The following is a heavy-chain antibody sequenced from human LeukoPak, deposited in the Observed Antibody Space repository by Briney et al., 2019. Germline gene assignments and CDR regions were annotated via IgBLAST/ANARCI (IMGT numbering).Heavy chain of an antibody. Sequence: GGSLRLSCAASGFTFSDYYMTWVRQAPGKGLEWVSSISSSSSYIYYADSVKGRFTISRDNAKNSLYLQMNSLRAEDTAVYYCARDAAYPREFGVKGLDYWGQGTLVTVSS. CDR3: ARDAAYPREFGVKGLDY. CDR2: ISSSSSYI. D-gene: IGHD3-10*01. J-gene: IGHJ4*02. V-gene: IGHV3-21*01. CDR1: GFTFSDYY.